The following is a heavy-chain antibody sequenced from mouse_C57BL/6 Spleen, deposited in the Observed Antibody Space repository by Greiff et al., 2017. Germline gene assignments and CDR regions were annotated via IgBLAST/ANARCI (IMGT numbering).Heavy chain of an antibody. CDR3: ARAPYDYAWYFDV. V-gene: IGHV3-1*01. J-gene: IGHJ1*03. Sequence: EVQGVESGPGMMKPSQSLSLTCTVTGYSITSGYDWHWIRHFPGNKLEWMGYISYSGSTNYNPSLKSRISITHDTSKNHFFLKLNSVTTEDTATYYCARAPYDYAWYFDVWGTGTTVTVSS. CDR1: GYSITSGYD. D-gene: IGHD2-4*01. CDR2: ISYSGST.